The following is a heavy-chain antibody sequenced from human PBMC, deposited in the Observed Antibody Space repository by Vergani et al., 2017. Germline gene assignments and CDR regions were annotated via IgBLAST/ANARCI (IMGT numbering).Heavy chain of an antibody. CDR1: GYTFTGYY. Sequence: QVQLVQSGAEVKKPGASVKVSCKASGYTFTGYYMHWVRQAPGQGLEWMGWINPNSGNTGYAQKFQGRVTMTRNTSISTAYMELSSLRSEDTAVYYCATVGVVATQQYYYYGMDVWGQGTTVTVSS. CDR3: ATVGVVATQQYYYYGMDV. CDR2: INPNSGNT. D-gene: IGHD2-15*01. V-gene: IGHV1-8*02. J-gene: IGHJ6*02.